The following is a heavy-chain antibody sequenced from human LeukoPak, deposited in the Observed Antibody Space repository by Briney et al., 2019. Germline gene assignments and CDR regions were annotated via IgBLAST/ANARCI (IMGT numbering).Heavy chain of an antibody. V-gene: IGHV1-2*02. D-gene: IGHD3-22*01. CDR1: GYTFTGYY. J-gene: IGHJ5*02. CDR3: ARDPIDYYDSSGYWKSDNWFDP. Sequence: GASVKVSCKASGYTFTGYYMHWVRQAPGQGLEWMGWINPNSGGTNYAQKFQGRVAMTRGTSISTAYMELSRLRSDDTAVYYCARDPIDYYDSSGYWKSDNWFDPWGQGTLVTVSS. CDR2: INPNSGGT.